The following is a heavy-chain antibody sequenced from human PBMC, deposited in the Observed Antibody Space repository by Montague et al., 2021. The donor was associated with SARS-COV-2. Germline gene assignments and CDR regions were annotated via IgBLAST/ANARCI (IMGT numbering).Heavy chain of an antibody. CDR2: INHSGST. D-gene: IGHD2-21*02. Sequence: SETLSLTCAVYGGSFSGYYCSWIRQPPGKGLEWIGEINHSGSTNSNPSLKSRVTISVDTSKNQFSLKLSSVTAADTAVYYCARGSWHIVVVTAIRDGYYGMDVWGQGTTVTVSS. CDR3: ARGSWHIVVVTAIRDGYYGMDV. CDR1: GGSFSGYY. V-gene: IGHV4-34*01. J-gene: IGHJ6*02.